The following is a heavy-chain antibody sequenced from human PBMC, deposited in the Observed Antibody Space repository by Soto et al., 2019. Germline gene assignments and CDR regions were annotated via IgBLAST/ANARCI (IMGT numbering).Heavy chain of an antibody. V-gene: IGHV5-51*01. Sequence: GESLKLSCKGSGYSFTSYWIGWVRQMPGKGLEWMGIIYPGDSDTRYSPSFQGQVTISADKSISTAYLQWSSLKASDTAMYYCARSTTVVRQTDAFDIWGQGTMVTVSS. D-gene: IGHD4-17*01. CDR1: GYSFTSYW. J-gene: IGHJ3*02. CDR3: ARSTTVVRQTDAFDI. CDR2: IYPGDSDT.